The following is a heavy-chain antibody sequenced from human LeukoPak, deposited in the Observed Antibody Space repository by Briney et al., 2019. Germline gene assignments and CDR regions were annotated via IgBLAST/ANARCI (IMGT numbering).Heavy chain of an antibody. CDR2: ISYDGSNK. Sequence: DPGGSLRLSCAASGFTFSSYAMHWVRQAPGKGLEWVAVISYDGSNKYYADSVKGRFTISRDNSKNTLYLQMNSLRVEDTAVYYCARDADYYDSSGYPHAFQHWGQGTLVTVSS. CDR3: ARDADYYDSSGYPHAFQH. D-gene: IGHD3-22*01. V-gene: IGHV3-30*04. J-gene: IGHJ1*01. CDR1: GFTFSSYA.